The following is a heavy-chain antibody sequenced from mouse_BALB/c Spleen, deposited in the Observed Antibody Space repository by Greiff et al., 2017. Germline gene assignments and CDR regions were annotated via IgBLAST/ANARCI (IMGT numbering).Heavy chain of an antibody. CDR2: ISSGSSTI. CDR3: ATGYYFDY. CDR1: GFTFSSFG. Sequence: EVQGVESGGGLVQPGGSRKLSCAASGFTFSSFGMHWVRQAPEKGLEWVAYISSGSSTIYYADTVKGRFTISRDNPKNTLFLQMTSLRSEDTAMYYCATGYYFDYWGQGTTLTVSS. J-gene: IGHJ2*01. V-gene: IGHV5-17*02.